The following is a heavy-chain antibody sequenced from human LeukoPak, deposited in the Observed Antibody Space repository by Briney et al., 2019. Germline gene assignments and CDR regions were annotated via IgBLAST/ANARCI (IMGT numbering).Heavy chain of an antibody. Sequence: SQTLSLTCTVSGGSISRGGYYWNWIRQHPREGLEWIGYFYYGRTTSYNPSLKSRATISVDTSNNQFSLKLSSVTAADTAVYYCARGDYGLYFFDSWGRGTLVTVSS. D-gene: IGHD4-17*01. CDR2: FYYGRTT. J-gene: IGHJ4*02. CDR1: GGSISRGGYY. CDR3: ARGDYGLYFFDS. V-gene: IGHV4-31*03.